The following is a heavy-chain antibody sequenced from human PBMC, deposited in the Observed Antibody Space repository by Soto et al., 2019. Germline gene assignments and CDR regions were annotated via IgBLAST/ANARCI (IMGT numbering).Heavy chain of an antibody. CDR1: GGSISSGGYS. Sequence: QLQLQESGSGLVKPSQTLSLTCAVSGGSISSGGYSWSWIRQPPGKGLEWIGYIYHSGSTYYNPSLKSRVTISVDRSKNQFSLKLSSVTAADTAVYYCARARCSGGSCYSPFDYWGQGTLVTVSS. J-gene: IGHJ4*02. D-gene: IGHD2-15*01. CDR2: IYHSGST. V-gene: IGHV4-30-2*01. CDR3: ARARCSGGSCYSPFDY.